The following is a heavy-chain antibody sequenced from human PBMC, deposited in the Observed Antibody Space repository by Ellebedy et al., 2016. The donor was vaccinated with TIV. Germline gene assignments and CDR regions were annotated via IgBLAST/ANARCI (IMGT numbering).Heavy chain of an antibody. CDR2: IWYDGTNK. CDR3: AKTLEVAATLSSFDY. CDR1: GFTFSSYG. Sequence: PGGSLRLSCAASGFTFSSYGMHWVRQAPGKGLEWVTVIWYDGTNKYYADSVKGRFTISRDNSKNTLYLQMNSLRAEDMALYYCAKTLEVAATLSSFDYWGQGTLVTVSS. D-gene: IGHD2-15*01. V-gene: IGHV3-30*02. J-gene: IGHJ4*02.